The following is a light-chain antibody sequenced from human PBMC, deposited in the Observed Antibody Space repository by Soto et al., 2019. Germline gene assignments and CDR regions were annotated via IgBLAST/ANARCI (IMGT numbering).Light chain of an antibody. CDR2: DSS. CDR3: QQRTQWPAT. Sequence: PGERATLSCRTSQRVTGYLAWYQHKPGQAPRLLIYDSSKRATGIPARFSGSGSGTDFTLTISSLEPEDFAVYFCQQRTQWPATFGQGTKVEMK. CDR1: QRVTGY. J-gene: IGKJ1*01. V-gene: IGKV3-11*01.